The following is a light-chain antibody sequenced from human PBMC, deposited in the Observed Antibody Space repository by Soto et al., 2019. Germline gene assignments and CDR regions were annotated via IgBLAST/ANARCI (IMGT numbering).Light chain of an antibody. CDR3: SSYSTSSAPCV. CDR2: EVS. Sequence: ALTQPASVSGSPGQSITISCTGTSSDVGNYNYVSWYQQHPGKAPKVVIYEVSTRPSGVSNRFSGSKSGNTASLTISGLQAEDEADYYCSSYSTSSAPCVFGTGTKLTVL. J-gene: IGLJ1*01. CDR1: SSDVGNYNY. V-gene: IGLV2-14*01.